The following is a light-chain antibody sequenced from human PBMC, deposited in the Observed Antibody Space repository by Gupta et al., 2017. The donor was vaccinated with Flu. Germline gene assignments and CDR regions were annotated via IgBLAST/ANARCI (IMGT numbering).Light chain of an antibody. J-gene: IGKJ4*01. CDR2: ASS. CDR3: QQSYSIPRT. Sequence: DIQITHPPSSLPASVGDRVTITCRASQSISSNLNWYQQKPGRGPKLLIYASSSLQSGVPSRFSGSGYGTDFTLTISSLQPEDFATYYCQQSYSIPRTFGGGTKVEIK. CDR1: QSISSN. V-gene: IGKV1-39*01.